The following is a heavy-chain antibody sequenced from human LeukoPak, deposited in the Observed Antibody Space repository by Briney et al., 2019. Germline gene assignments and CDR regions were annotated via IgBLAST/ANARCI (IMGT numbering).Heavy chain of an antibody. J-gene: IGHJ4*02. D-gene: IGHD6-19*01. CDR2: ISSSSSST. CDR1: GFTFSSYN. CDR3: ARDIRSVAGTAPDY. Sequence: PGGSLRLSCAASGFTFSSYNMNWVRQAPGKGLEWVSYISSSSSSTYYAGSVEGRFTISRDNAKNSLYLQMNSLRDEDTAVYYCARDIRSVAGTAPDYWGQGTLVTVSS. V-gene: IGHV3-48*02.